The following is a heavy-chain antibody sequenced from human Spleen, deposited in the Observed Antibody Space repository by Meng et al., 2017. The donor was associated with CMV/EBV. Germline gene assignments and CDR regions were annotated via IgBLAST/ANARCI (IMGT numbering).Heavy chain of an antibody. J-gene: IGHJ4*02. CDR3: ASTNYHDSNAPLDY. Sequence: SGDSSGGDGYYWTWIRQHPGKGLEWIGQIYYSGSTYYNPSLKSRVTISVGTSKNQFSLKLNSVTAADTAVYYCASTNYHDSNAPLDYWGQGTLVTVSS. V-gene: IGHV4-31*02. CDR1: GDSSGGDGYY. CDR2: IYYSGST. D-gene: IGHD3-22*01.